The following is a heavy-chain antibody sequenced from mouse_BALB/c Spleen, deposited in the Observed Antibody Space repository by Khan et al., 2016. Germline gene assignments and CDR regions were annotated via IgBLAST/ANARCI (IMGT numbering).Heavy chain of an antibody. CDR1: GYTFTNYG. V-gene: IGHV9-1*02. CDR2: INTYTGEP. D-gene: IGHD1-1*01. CDR3: ARPIYVKSLVVY. J-gene: IGHJ3*01. Sequence: QIQLVQSGPELKKPGETVKISCKASGYTFTNYGMNWVKQAPGKGLKWVGWINTYTGEPTYADDFKGRFAFSLETSASTAYLQINNLKDEDMATYFCARPIYVKSLVVYWGHGTLVTVSA.